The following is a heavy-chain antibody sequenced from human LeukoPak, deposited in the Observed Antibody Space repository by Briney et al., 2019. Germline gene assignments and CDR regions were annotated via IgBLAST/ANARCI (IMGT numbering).Heavy chain of an antibody. V-gene: IGHV3-23*01. CDR2: ISGSGGNT. J-gene: IGHJ3*02. D-gene: IGHD5-12*01. CDR1: RFTFSNYD. CDR3: AKDVGGYSGYDFWAFDI. Sequence: GGSLRLSCAASRFTFSNYDMNWVRQAPGKGLEWVSGISGSGGNTYHADSVEGRFTISRDNSKNTLYLQMKSLRAEDTAIYYCAKDVGGYSGYDFWAFDIWGQGRMVTVSS.